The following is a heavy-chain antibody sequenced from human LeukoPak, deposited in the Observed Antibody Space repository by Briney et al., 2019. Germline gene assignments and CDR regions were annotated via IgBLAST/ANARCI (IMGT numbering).Heavy chain of an antibody. J-gene: IGHJ4*02. CDR3: ARGPPNRWRFDY. CDR1: GYTFTDYY. V-gene: IGHV1-2*02. CDR2: INPNSGGT. D-gene: IGHD1-14*01. Sequence: ASVKVSCKASGYTFTDYYMHWVRQAPGQGLEWMGWINPNSGGTNYAQKFQGRVTMTRDTSISTAYMELSRLTSDDTAVYYCARGPPNRWRFDYWGQGTLVTVSS.